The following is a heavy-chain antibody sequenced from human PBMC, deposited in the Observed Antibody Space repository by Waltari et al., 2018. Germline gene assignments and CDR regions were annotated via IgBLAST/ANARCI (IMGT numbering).Heavy chain of an antibody. D-gene: IGHD2-15*01. CDR1: GDSMINNNW. J-gene: IGHJ4*02. CDR3: ARDRGRGLYFDS. CDR2: IHGSGKT. Sequence: QVQLQESGPGLVKPSGTLSLTCAVFGDSMINNNWWSWVRQPPGKGLEWIGQIHGSGKTDYTPSLESRGSVSIDTSNHQFSLRVTFATAADTAVYYCARDRGRGLYFDSWGQGILVTVSP. V-gene: IGHV4-4*02.